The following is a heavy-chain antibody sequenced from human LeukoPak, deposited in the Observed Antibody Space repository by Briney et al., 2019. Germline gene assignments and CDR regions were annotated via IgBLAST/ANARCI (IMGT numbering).Heavy chain of an antibody. Sequence: GESLKISCEGSGYSFTSSWIGWVRQMPGKGLEGIGIIYPGDSDIRYSPSFQGQVTISADKSITTAYLQWSSLKASDTAIYYCARGLYCSGGSCRFDYWGQGTLVTVSS. V-gene: IGHV5-51*01. D-gene: IGHD2-15*01. J-gene: IGHJ4*02. CDR2: IYPGDSDI. CDR3: ARGLYCSGGSCRFDY. CDR1: GYSFTSSW.